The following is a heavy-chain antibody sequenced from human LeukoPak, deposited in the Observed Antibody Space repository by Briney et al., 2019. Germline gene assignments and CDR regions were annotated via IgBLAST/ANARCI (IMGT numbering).Heavy chain of an antibody. D-gene: IGHD6-13*01. J-gene: IGHJ4*02. CDR3: ARGAVWYLFDY. CDR1: GGSVSSGSNY. CDR2: IYYSGST. V-gene: IGHV4-61*01. Sequence: PSETLSLTCTVSGGSVSSGSNYWSWIRQPPGKRLEWIGYIYYSGSTNYNPSLNSRVTISLDTSKNQFSLNLSSVTAADTAVYYCARGAVWYLFDYWGQGTLVTVSS.